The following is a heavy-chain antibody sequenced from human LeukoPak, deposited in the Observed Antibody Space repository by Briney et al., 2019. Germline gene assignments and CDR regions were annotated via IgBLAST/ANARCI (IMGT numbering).Heavy chain of an antibody. CDR2: ISYDGSNT. D-gene: IGHD3-10*01. J-gene: IGHJ6*04. CDR3: AKALILTMVRGVDYYYYGVDV. CDR1: GFTFSSYG. V-gene: IGHV3-30*18. Sequence: GGSLRLSCAASGFTFSSYGMHWVRQAPGKGLEWVAVISYDGSNTYYADSVKGRFTISRDNFKNTLYLQMNSLRAEDTAVYYCAKALILTMVRGVDYYYYGVDVWRKGTTVTVPS.